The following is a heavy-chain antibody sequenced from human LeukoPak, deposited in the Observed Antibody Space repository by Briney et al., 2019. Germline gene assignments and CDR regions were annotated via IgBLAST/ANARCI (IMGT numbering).Heavy chain of an antibody. CDR2: TFDRCEWIN. D-gene: IGHD5-12*01. Sequence: SQTLSLTCVVPADSVFTSSPSSTWLRQSPSGRLEWLGRTFDRCEWINDYADSVNGRIAVSADTSKTVLSLQLRLEAPGDTAFYCVAKELYSGHLSKCDYWGQGTRVTVSS. CDR3: AKELYSGHLSKCDY. V-gene: IGHV6-1*01. J-gene: IGHJ4*02. CDR1: ADSVFTSSPS.